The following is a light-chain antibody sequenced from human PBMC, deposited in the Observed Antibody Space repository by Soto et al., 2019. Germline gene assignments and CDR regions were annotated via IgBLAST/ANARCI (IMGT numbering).Light chain of an antibody. CDR3: QQRSSWPGT. V-gene: IGKV3D-20*02. CDR2: DAS. CDR1: QSVSSSS. Sequence: IVLTHSPGTLSLSPGERATLSCRVSQSVSSSSLAWYRQQPGQAPRLLIYDASRRATGIPARFSGSGSGTDFTLTISSLEPKDFAIYYCQQRSSWPGTFGQGTKVDIK. J-gene: IGKJ1*01.